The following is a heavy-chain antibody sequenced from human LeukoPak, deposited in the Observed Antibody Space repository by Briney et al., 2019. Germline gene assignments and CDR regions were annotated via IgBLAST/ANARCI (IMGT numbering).Heavy chain of an antibody. CDR1: GFTFSIYW. Sequence: PGGSLRLSCAASGFTFSIYWMHWVRQAPGNGLVWVSRVNSDGSTTTYADSVKGRFTISRDNAKNTPYLQMNSLRAEDTAVYYCASSSPTVVSDTYYYYAMDVWGQGTTVTVSS. V-gene: IGHV3-74*01. J-gene: IGHJ6*02. CDR3: ASSSPTVVSDTYYYYAMDV. D-gene: IGHD4-23*01. CDR2: VNSDGSTT.